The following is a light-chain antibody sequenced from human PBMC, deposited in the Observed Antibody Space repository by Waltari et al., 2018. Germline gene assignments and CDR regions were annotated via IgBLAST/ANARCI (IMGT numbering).Light chain of an antibody. J-gene: IGKJ2*01. Sequence: EIVMTQSPATLSVSPGERATLSCRASQSIYSNLAWYQQKPGQAPRLLIYGASTRATGSPARFSGSGSGTEFTLTISSLQSEDFAVYYCQQYSQYYTFAQGTKLEIK. CDR1: QSIYSN. CDR3: QQYSQYYT. CDR2: GAS. V-gene: IGKV3-15*01.